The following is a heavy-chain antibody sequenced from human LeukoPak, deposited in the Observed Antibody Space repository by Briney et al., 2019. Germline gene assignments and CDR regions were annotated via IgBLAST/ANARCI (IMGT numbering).Heavy chain of an antibody. D-gene: IGHD6-13*01. CDR3: ARAPIAAAGYYYFDY. Sequence: PGGSLRLSCAASGFTVSSIHMVWVRQAPGKGLEWVSVTYTGGNSYYADSVKGRFTISRDNSKNTLYLQMNSLRAEDTAVYYCARAPIAAAGYYYFDYWGQGTLVTVSS. CDR1: GFTVSSIH. J-gene: IGHJ4*02. CDR2: TYTGGNS. V-gene: IGHV3-53*05.